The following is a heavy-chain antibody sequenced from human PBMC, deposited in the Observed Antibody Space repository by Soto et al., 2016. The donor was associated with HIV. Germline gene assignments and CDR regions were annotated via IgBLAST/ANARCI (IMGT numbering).Heavy chain of an antibody. D-gene: IGHD3-22*01. V-gene: IGHV3-23*01. CDR1: KFTFNNYA. CDR3: AKENRYYDRAGYFDY. J-gene: IGHJ4*02. CDR2: ISGSGDST. Sequence: EVQLLESEGGLVQPRRSLRLSCAASKFTFNNYAMSWVRQAPGKGLEWVSAISGSGDSTYYADSVKGRSTVFRDNSKNTLYLQMTSLRAEDTAVYYCAKENRYYDRAGYFDYWGQGTLVTVSS.